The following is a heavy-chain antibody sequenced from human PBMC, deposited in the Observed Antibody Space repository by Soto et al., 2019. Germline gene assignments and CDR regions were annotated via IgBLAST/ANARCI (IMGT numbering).Heavy chain of an antibody. CDR3: ARGAAAGPLTTYYFDY. J-gene: IGHJ4*02. D-gene: IGHD6-13*01. CDR1: GGSFSGYY. CDR2: INHSGST. V-gene: IGHV4-34*01. Sequence: SETLSLTCAVYGGSFSGYYWSWIRQPPGKGLEWIGEINHSGSTNYNPSLKSRVTISVDTSKNQFSLKLSSVTAADTAVYYCARGAAAGPLTTYYFDYWGQGTLVTVSS.